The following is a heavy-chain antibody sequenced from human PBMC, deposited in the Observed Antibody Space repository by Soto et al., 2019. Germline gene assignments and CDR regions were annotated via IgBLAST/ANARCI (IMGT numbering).Heavy chain of an antibody. D-gene: IGHD3-10*01. J-gene: IGHJ4*02. CDR1: GFTFSSYA. CDR3: AKEGYWFGELLDY. V-gene: IGHV3-23*01. CDR2: ISGSGGST. Sequence: LRLSCAASGFTFSSYAMSWVRHAPGKGLEWVSAISGSGGSTYYADSVKGRFTISRDNSKNTLYLQMNSLRAEDTAVYYCAKEGYWFGELLDYWGQGTLVTVSS.